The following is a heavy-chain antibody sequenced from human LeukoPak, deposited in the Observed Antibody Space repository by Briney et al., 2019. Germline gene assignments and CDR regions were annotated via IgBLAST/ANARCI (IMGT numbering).Heavy chain of an antibody. V-gene: IGHV1-2*02. Sequence: GASVKVSCKAYGYTFTAYYMHWVRQAPGQGLEWMGWINPNSGGTKYPQKFLGRLTLTRDTSISTAYMEMSSLTSDDTAVYYCTTSGGDDWGQGTLVTAST. CDR1: GYTFTAYY. CDR2: INPNSGGT. D-gene: IGHD2-21*01. J-gene: IGHJ1*01. CDR3: TTSGGDD.